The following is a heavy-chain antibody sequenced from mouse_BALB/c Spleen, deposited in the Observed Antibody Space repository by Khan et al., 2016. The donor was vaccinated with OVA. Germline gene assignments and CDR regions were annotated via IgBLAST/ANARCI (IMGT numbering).Heavy chain of an antibody. J-gene: IGHJ2*01. Sequence: EVQLQESGPGLVKPSQSLSLTCTVTGYSLTSVYGLNCIRPFPGNTLELMVYISYSGITNYNPSLKSRLSITRDTSKNQFFLQLNSVTTEDTATYYCARTARIKYWGQGTTLTVSS. CDR1: GYSLTSVYG. CDR2: ISYSGIT. D-gene: IGHD1-2*01. CDR3: ARTARIKY. V-gene: IGHV3-2*02.